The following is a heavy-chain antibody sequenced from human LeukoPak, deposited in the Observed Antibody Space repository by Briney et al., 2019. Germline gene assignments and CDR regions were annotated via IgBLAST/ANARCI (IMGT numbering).Heavy chain of an antibody. CDR1: GFTFSSYE. Sequence: PGGSLRLSCAASGFTFSSYEMNWVRQAPGKGLEWVSDINGSGGSTYYADSVKGRFTISRDNSKNTLYLQMNSLRAEDTAIYYCAKYRGIPNWGQGTLVTVSS. J-gene: IGHJ4*02. V-gene: IGHV3-23*01. CDR2: INGSGGST. CDR3: AKYRGIPN. D-gene: IGHD3-10*01.